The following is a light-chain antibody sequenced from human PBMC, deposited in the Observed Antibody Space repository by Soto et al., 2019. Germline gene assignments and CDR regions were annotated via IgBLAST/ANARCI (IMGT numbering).Light chain of an antibody. CDR3: SSYTSIGTVV. CDR2: EVS. Sequence: QSALTQPASVSGSPGQSITISCTGTSSDVGGYKFVSWYQQHPGKAPKLMIYEVSNRPSGVSNRFSGSKFDNTASLTISGLQAEDEGDYYCSSYTSIGTVVFGGGTKLTVL. J-gene: IGLJ2*01. V-gene: IGLV2-14*01. CDR1: SSDVGGYKF.